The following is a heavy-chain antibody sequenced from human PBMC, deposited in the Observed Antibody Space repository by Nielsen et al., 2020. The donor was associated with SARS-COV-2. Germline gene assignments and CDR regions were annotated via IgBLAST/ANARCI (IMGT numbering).Heavy chain of an antibody. J-gene: IGHJ6*03. CDR3: ARQDSSGWFKYYYNMDV. CDR2: IRSRPNTYDT. V-gene: IGHV3-73*01. D-gene: IGHD6-19*01. CDR1: GFTFSGPA. Sequence: GESLNISCAASGFTFSGPAMHLVRQASGKGLEWVGRIRSRPNTYDTAYAASAKGRFTISRDDSSNTAYLQMNSLKIEDTAVYYCARQDSSGWFKYYYNMDVWGKGTTVTVSS.